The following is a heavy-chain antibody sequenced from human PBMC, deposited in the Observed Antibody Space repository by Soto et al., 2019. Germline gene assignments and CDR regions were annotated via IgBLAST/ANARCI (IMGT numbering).Heavy chain of an antibody. CDR3: ARHGMDYYDSSGYYYSPYYFDY. D-gene: IGHD3-22*01. Sequence: SETLSLTCTVLGISISSSTYYWGWISKPPGKGLDWIGSFYYSGGTYYNPSLKSRVTISVDTSMNQFSLKLSSVTAADTAVYYCARHGMDYYDSSGYYYSPYYFDYWDQG. CDR2: FYYSGGT. J-gene: IGHJ4*02. V-gene: IGHV4-39*01. CDR1: GISISSSTYY.